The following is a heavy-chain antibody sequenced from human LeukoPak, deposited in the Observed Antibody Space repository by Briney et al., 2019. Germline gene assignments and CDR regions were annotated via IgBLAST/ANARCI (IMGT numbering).Heavy chain of an antibody. CDR2: ISAYNGNT. D-gene: IGHD6-19*01. J-gene: IGHJ3*02. Sequence: ASVKVSCKASGYTFTSYGICWVRQAPGQGLEWMGWISAYNGNTNYAQKFQGRVTMTRDTSTSTVYMELSSLRSEDTAVYYCARDFLYSSGWYFAFDIWGQGTMVTVSS. CDR3: ARDFLYSSGWYFAFDI. V-gene: IGHV1-18*01. CDR1: GYTFTSYG.